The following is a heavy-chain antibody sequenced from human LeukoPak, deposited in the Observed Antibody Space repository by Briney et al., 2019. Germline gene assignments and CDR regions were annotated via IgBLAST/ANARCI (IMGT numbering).Heavy chain of an antibody. CDR2: ISYDGSNK. Sequence: GGSLRLSCAASGFTFSDYSMKWIRQAPGKGLEWVAVISYDGSNKYYADSVKGRFTISRDNSKNTLYLQMNSLRAEDTAVYYCAKVGLTVTTILDYFDYWGQGTLVTVSS. D-gene: IGHD4-11*01. CDR3: AKVGLTVTTILDYFDY. CDR1: GFTFSDYS. V-gene: IGHV3-30*18. J-gene: IGHJ4*02.